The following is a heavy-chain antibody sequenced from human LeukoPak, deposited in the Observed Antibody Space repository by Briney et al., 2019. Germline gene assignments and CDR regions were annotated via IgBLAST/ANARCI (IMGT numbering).Heavy chain of an antibody. CDR3: ARDSEVPAALHLFDY. J-gene: IGHJ4*02. CDR1: GGSLSRYT. Sequence: SVKVSCKASGGSLSRYTVTWVRQAPGQGFEWMAGITPMSGTTNYAQKFQGRVTVTTDESTTTVHMELSSLRSDDSAVYYCARDSEVPAALHLFDYWGQGTLVTVSS. V-gene: IGHV1-69*05. CDR2: ITPMSGTT. D-gene: IGHD2-2*01.